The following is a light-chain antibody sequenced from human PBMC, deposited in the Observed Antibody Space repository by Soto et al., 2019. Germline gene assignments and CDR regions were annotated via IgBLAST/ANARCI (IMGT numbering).Light chain of an antibody. CDR3: QKYNSAPLT. CDR1: QGISSY. J-gene: IGKJ4*01. CDR2: AAS. V-gene: IGKV1-27*01. Sequence: DIQMTQSPSSLSASVGDRVTITCRASQGISSYLAWYQQKPGKVPKVLIYAASTLQSGVPSRFSGSGSGTDFTLTISSLQPEDAATDYCQKYNSAPLTFGGGTKVEIK.